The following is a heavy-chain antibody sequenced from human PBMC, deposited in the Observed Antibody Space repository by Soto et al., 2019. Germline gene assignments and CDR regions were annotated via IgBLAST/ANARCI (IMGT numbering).Heavy chain of an antibody. CDR1: GFTFSAYY. V-gene: IGHV3-11*01. D-gene: IGHD6-19*01. CDR2: ISSSGDTG. CDR3: ARDRGAVVGQYFDY. Sequence: QVQLVESGGGLVKPGGSLRLSCAASGFTFSAYYMSWIRQAPGKGLEWISYISSSGDTGNYADSVKGRFTVSRDNAKNSLYLQINSLRAEDTAVYYCARDRGAVVGQYFDYWGQGTLGTVSS. J-gene: IGHJ4*02.